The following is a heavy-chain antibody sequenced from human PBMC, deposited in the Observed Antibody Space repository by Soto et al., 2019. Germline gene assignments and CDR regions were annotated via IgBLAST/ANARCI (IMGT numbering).Heavy chain of an antibody. Sequence: SVKVSCKASGGTFSSYAISWVRQAPGQGLEWMGGIIPIFGTANYAQKFQGRVTITADESTSTAYMELSSLRSEDTAVYYCARDNWRYCSSTSCYTGNYYYYGMDVWGQGTTVTVSS. CDR2: IIPIFGTA. J-gene: IGHJ6*02. CDR3: ARDNWRYCSSTSCYTGNYYYYGMDV. V-gene: IGHV1-69*13. D-gene: IGHD2-2*02. CDR1: GGTFSSYA.